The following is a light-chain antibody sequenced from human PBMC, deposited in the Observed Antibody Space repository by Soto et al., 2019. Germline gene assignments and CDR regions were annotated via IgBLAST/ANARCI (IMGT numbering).Light chain of an antibody. CDR2: DVS. CDR3: SSYAGSNVL. CDR1: PNDVGGYNS. J-gene: IGLJ2*01. V-gene: IGLV2-8*01. Sequence: QSALTQPPSASGSPGQSVTISCTGTPNDVGGYNSVSWYQQYPGKAPKLMIYDVSKRPSGVPDRFSGSKSGNTASLTVSGLQAEDEANYYCSSYAGSNVLFGGGTKVTVL.